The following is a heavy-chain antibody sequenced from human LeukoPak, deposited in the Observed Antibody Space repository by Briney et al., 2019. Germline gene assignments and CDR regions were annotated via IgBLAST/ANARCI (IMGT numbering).Heavy chain of an antibody. J-gene: IGHJ4*02. CDR2: IRDNGDT. D-gene: IGHD6-13*01. V-gene: IGHV3-23*01. Sequence: GGSLRLSCATSGFTFSKNALSWFRQAPGKGLEWVSDIRDNGDTYYADSVKGRFTISRDNSKNTLYLQMNSMRAEDTALYYASGHGSNSYWGQGTLVTVSS. CDR1: GFTFSKNA. CDR3: SGHGSNSY.